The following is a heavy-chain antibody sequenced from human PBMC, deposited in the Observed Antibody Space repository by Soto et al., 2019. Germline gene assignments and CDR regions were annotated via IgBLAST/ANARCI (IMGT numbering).Heavy chain of an antibody. D-gene: IGHD5-12*01. V-gene: IGHV3-33*01. Sequence: QVQLVESGGGVVQPGRSLRLSCAASGFTFSSYGMHWVRQAPGKGLEWGALVWYDGGNKYYADSVKGRFTISRDNSKNSLYLQMNRLRDEDTAVYYCVRAAGYSGNDYVCCYGMDVWGQGTTVTVSS. CDR2: VWYDGGNK. J-gene: IGHJ6*02. CDR3: VRAAGYSGNDYVCCYGMDV. CDR1: GFTFSSYG.